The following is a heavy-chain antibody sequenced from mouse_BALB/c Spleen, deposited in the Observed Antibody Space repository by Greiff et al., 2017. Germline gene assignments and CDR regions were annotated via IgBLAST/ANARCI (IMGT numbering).Heavy chain of an antibody. J-gene: IGHJ3*01. CDR3: AGGNYWFAY. V-gene: IGHV3-6*02. CDR1: GYSITSGYY. D-gene: IGHD2-1*01. CDR2: ISYDGSN. Sequence: DVQLVESGPGLVKPSQSLSLTCSVTGYSITSGYYWNWIRQFPGNKLEWMGYISYDGSNNYNPSLKNRISITRDTSKNQFFLKLNSVTTEDTATYYCAGGNYWFAYWGQGTLVTVSA.